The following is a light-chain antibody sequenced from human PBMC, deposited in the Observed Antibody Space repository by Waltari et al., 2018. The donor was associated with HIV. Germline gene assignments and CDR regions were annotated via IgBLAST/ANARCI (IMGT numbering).Light chain of an antibody. J-gene: IGLJ3*02. CDR3: AAWDDILSGWV. CDR2: RDN. CDR1: SANIGNT. Sequence: QSVLTQPPSASGAPGQRVTISCSGSSANIGNTVYWYQQLPGTAPKVLIYRDNQRPSGLPDRFAGSRSGTSASLDVSGLRSEDEANYICAAWDDILSGWVFGGGTKLTVL. V-gene: IGLV1-47*01.